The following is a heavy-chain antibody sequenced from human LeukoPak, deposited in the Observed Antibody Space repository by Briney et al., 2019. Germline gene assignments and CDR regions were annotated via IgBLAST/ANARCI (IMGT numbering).Heavy chain of an antibody. D-gene: IGHD2-2*01. Sequence: GGSLRLSCAASGFTFSSYGMHWVRQAPGKGLEWVAFIRYDGSNKYYADSVKGRFTISRDNSKNTLYLQMNSLRAEDTAVYYCAKVMCSTSCLKHHSYYFDYWGQGTLVTVSS. CDR3: AKVMCSTSCLKHHSYYFDY. CDR2: IRYDGSNK. CDR1: GFTFSSYG. V-gene: IGHV3-30*02. J-gene: IGHJ4*02.